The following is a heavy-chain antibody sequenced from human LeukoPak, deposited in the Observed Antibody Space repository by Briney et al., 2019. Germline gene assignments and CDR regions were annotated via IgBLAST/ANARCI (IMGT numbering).Heavy chain of an antibody. CDR3: ARAGGSTVSHSDY. J-gene: IGHJ4*02. Sequence: SGGSLRLSCAASGFTFSSYSMNWIRQAPGKGLEWVSSISSSTSYIYYADSVKGRFTISKDNAKNSLYLQMNSLRAEDTAVYYCARAGGSTVSHSDYWGQGTLVTVSS. CDR1: GFTFSSYS. CDR2: ISSSTSYI. D-gene: IGHD4-17*01. V-gene: IGHV3-21*01.